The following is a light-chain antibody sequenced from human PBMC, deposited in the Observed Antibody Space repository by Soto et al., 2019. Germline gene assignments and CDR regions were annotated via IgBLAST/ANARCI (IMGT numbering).Light chain of an antibody. CDR3: AAWDESLKGWV. Sequence: QSVLAQTPSASGTPGQRVTISCSGSTSNIGSNTVSWYRQLPGTAPKVLMYGSDQRPSGVPDRFSGFTSGTSASLAISGLQSEDEADYYCAAWDESLKGWVFGGGTKLTVL. J-gene: IGLJ3*02. V-gene: IGLV1-44*01. CDR2: GSD. CDR1: TSNIGSNT.